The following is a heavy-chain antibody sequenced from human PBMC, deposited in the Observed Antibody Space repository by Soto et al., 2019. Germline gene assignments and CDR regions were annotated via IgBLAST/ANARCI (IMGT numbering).Heavy chain of an antibody. D-gene: IGHD2-2*01. CDR2: ISWNSGSI. Sequence: EVQLVESGGSLVQPGRSLRLSCAASGFTFDDYAMHWVRQAPGKGLEWVSGISWNSGSIGYADSVKGRFTISRDNAKNSLYLQMNSLRAEDTALYYCAKDYCSSTSCDVARAWGQGTLVTVSS. V-gene: IGHV3-9*01. CDR1: GFTFDDYA. CDR3: AKDYCSSTSCDVARA. J-gene: IGHJ5*02.